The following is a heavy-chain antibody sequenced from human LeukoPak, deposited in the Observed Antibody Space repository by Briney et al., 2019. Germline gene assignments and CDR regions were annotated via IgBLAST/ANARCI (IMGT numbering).Heavy chain of an antibody. Sequence: SETLSLTCAVYGGSFSGYYWSWIRQPPGEGLEWIGEINHSGSTNYNPSLKSRVTISVDTSKNQFSLKLSSVTAADTAVYYCARLSREYDAFDIWGQGTMVTVSS. D-gene: IGHD3-10*01. CDR1: GGSFSGYY. CDR3: ARLSREYDAFDI. J-gene: IGHJ3*02. CDR2: INHSGST. V-gene: IGHV4-34*01.